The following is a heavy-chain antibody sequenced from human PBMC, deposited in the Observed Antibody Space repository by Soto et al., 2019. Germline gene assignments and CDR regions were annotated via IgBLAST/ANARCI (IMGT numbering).Heavy chain of an antibody. CDR3: ATSYDSSGYDY. Sequence: PGESLRHSCAASGFTFNSYAMSCVRLAPEKGLEWVSTISGRDINRYYADTGKGRFTISRDNSRNTLYLQMNSLRAEETAVYPCATSYDSSGYDYWGEGTLVTVYS. D-gene: IGHD3-22*01. J-gene: IGHJ4*02. CDR2: ISGRDINR. V-gene: IGHV3-23*01. CDR1: GFTFNSYA.